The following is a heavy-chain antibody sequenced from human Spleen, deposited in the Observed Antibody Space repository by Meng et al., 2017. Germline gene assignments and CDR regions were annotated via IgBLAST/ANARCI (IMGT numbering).Heavy chain of an antibody. D-gene: IGHD3-3*01. CDR2: IYDSGNT. Sequence: VLRRLTRPGLFKPSAPFPLTWAVLGGFIVSTNWWSWVRQTPGKGLEWIGEIYDSGNTNYNTSLKSRVTISVDKSKNQFSLKLSSVTAADTAVYYCARSDFWSGYKGRVWYFDLWGRGTLVTVSS. V-gene: IGHV4-4*02. CDR3: ARSDFWSGYKGRVWYFDL. J-gene: IGHJ2*01. CDR1: GGFIVSTNW.